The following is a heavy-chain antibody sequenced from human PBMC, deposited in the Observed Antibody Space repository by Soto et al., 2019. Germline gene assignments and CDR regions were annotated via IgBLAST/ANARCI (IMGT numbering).Heavy chain of an antibody. J-gene: IGHJ6*02. Sequence: ASVKVCGKASGCDFGSFGIQFLRQTRGRGLEWIGWIVVVSGSTNYARHFQGRVAISRDMSSSTAYLDLYDLKSDDTAVHFCSADHPHMAMGWPVWGQGTTVTVSS. CDR3: SADHPHMAMGWPV. CDR1: GCDFGSFG. V-gene: IGHV1-58*02. D-gene: IGHD1-26*01. CDR2: IVVVSGST.